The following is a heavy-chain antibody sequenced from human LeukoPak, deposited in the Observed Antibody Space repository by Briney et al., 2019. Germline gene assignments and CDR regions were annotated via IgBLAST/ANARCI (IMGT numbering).Heavy chain of an antibody. V-gene: IGHV3-66*01. CDR3: ASVSKGRSPTGY. D-gene: IGHD3-10*01. CDR2: IYSGGST. J-gene: IGHJ4*02. CDR1: GFIVSSSY. Sequence: GGSLRLSCAASGFIVSSSYMSWVRQAPGKGLEWVSVIYSGGSTYYADSVKGRFTISRDNSKNTLYLQMNSLRAEDTAVYYCASVSKGRSPTGYWGQGTLVTVSS.